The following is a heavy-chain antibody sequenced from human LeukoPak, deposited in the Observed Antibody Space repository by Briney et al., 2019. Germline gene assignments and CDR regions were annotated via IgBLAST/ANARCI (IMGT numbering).Heavy chain of an antibody. Sequence: ASVKVSCKASGYTFTSYAMHWVRQAPGQRREWMGWSNAGNGNTKYSQEFQGRVTITRDTSASTAYMELSSLRSEDMAVYYCAREDSSGLYGIDVWGQGTTVTVSS. V-gene: IGHV1-3*02. CDR1: GYTFTSYA. CDR3: AREDSSGLYGIDV. J-gene: IGHJ6*02. D-gene: IGHD6-19*01. CDR2: SNAGNGNT.